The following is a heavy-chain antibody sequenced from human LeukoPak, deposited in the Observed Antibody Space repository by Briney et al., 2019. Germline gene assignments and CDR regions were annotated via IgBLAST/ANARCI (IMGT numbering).Heavy chain of an antibody. J-gene: IGHJ4*02. Sequence: PGGSLRLSCAASGFTFSNYAMSWVRQAPGKGLEWVSVLSGSGGSTYYADSVKGRFTISRDNSKNMLYLQMNSLRAEDTAVYYCAKDQQYNYGSGSYFADYWGQGTLVTVSS. V-gene: IGHV3-23*01. CDR1: GFTFSNYA. CDR3: AKDQQYNYGSGSYFADY. D-gene: IGHD3-10*01. CDR2: LSGSGGST.